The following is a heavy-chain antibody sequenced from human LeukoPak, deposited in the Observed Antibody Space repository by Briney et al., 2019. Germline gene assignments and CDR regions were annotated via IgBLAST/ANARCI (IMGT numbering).Heavy chain of an antibody. CDR2: INPNSGGI. Sequence: ASVKVSCKASGYTFTGYYMHWVRQAPGQGLEWMGWINPNSGGINYAQKFQGRVTMTRDTSISTAYMELSRLRSDDTAVYYCARERGVVVVAAIDYWGQGTLVTVSS. CDR3: ARERGVVVVAAIDY. V-gene: IGHV1-2*02. J-gene: IGHJ4*02. D-gene: IGHD2-15*01. CDR1: GYTFTGYY.